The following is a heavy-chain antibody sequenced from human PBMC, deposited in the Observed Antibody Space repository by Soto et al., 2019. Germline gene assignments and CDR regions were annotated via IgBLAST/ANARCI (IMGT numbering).Heavy chain of an antibody. CDR2: ISGSGGST. CDR1: GFTFSSYA. J-gene: IGHJ4*02. CDR3: AKSPRTSVAGPIDY. V-gene: IGHV3-23*01. Sequence: GGSLRLSCAASGFTFSSYAISWGRQAPGKGLEWVSAISGSGGSTYYADSVKGRFTISRDNSKNTLYLQMNSLRAEDTAVYYCAKSPRTSVAGPIDYWGQGTLVTVSS. D-gene: IGHD6-19*01.